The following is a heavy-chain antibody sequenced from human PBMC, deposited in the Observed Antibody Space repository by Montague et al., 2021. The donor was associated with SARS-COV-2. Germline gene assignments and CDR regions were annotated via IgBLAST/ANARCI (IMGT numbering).Heavy chain of an antibody. J-gene: IGHJ4*02. V-gene: IGHV4-39*01. CDR2: VYYSGAT. D-gene: IGHD3-3*01. CDR3: ARKASRGITIFGVVTASYYFDY. Sequence: SETLSLTCNVSGDSIYKSYFYWGWIRQPPGKGLEWIGNVYYSGATHYNAALKSRVTISVDTSKNQFSLKLSSVTAADTAVYYCARKASRGITIFGVVTASYYFDYWGQGTLVTVAS. CDR1: GDSIYKSYFY.